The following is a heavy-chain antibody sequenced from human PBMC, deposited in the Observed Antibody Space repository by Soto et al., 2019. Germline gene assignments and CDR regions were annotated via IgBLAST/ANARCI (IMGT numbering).Heavy chain of an antibody. D-gene: IGHD3-3*01. V-gene: IGHV1-2*04. J-gene: IGHJ6*02. CDR1: GYTFTDYY. CDR2: INPNSGGT. Sequence: ASVKVSCKASGYTFTDYYMHWVRQAPGQGLEWMGWINPNSGGTNYAQKFQGWVTMTRDTSISTAYMELSSLRSEDTAVYYCAADPFWSGSYGMDVWGQGTTVTVSS. CDR3: AADPFWSGSYGMDV.